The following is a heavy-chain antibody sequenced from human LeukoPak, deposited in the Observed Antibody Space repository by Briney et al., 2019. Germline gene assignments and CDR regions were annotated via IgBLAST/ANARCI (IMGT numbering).Heavy chain of an antibody. CDR3: AKDFGY. V-gene: IGHV3-30*18. D-gene: IGHD3-10*01. CDR2: ISYDGSNK. J-gene: IGHJ4*02. Sequence: GGSLRLSCAASGFTFSSYGMHWVRQAPGKGLEWVAVISYDGSNKYYAYSVKGRFTISRDNSKNTLYLQMNSLRAEDTAVYYCAKDFGYWGQGTLVTVSS. CDR1: GFTFSSYG.